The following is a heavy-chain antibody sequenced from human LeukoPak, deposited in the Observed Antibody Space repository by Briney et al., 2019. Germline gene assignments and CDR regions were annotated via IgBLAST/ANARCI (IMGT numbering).Heavy chain of an antibody. J-gene: IGHJ4*02. Sequence: GASVKISCKASGYTFRGNYIHWLRQAPGQGLEWMGWIDANNGDTKSAQKFQGRVTMSRDTSISTAYTDLSSLRAHAAAVYYCARDQSSVTLYFFAYWGQGTLVTVSS. CDR1: GYTFRGNY. CDR2: IDANNGDT. V-gene: IGHV1-2*02. CDR3: ARDQSSVTLYFFAY. D-gene: IGHD4-11*01.